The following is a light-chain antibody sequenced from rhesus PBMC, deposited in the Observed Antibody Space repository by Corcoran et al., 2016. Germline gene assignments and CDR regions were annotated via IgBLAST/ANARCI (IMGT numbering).Light chain of an antibody. CDR2: EVN. CDR1: SSDIGGYNY. Sequence: QAALTQPRSVSGSPGQSVTISCTGTSSDIGGYNYVSWYQQHPGTAPKLMISEVNKRPSGVSDRFSGSRSGNTASLTISGLQAEDEADYYCSSYAGINTYIFGAGTRLTVL. V-gene: IGLV2-32*02. J-gene: IGLJ1*01. CDR3: SSYAGINTYI.